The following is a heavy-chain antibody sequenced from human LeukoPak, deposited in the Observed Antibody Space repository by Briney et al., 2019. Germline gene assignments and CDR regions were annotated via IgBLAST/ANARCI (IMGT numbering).Heavy chain of an antibody. CDR3: AKGSRWQQLAYFDY. Sequence: PGRSLRLSCAASGFTLRSYGMHWVRQAPGKGLEWVALISYDGSNKYCADSVKGRFTISRDNSKNTLYLQMNSLRAEDTAVYYCAKGSRWQQLAYFDYWGQGTLVTVSS. CDR1: GFTLRSYG. V-gene: IGHV3-30*18. D-gene: IGHD6-13*01. CDR2: ISYDGSNK. J-gene: IGHJ4*02.